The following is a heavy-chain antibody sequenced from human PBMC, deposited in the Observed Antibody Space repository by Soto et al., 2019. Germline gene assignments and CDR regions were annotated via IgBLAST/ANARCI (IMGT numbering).Heavy chain of an antibody. V-gene: IGHV4-59*01. CDR1: GGSISGYY. D-gene: IGHD6-13*01. CDR2: IYYTGST. J-gene: IGHJ4*02. Sequence: SETLSLTCTVSGGSISGYYWSWIRQPPGKGLECIGYIYYTGSTDYNPSLKSRVTISVDTSKNQFSLKLGSVTAADTAVYYCARVTSSSWYFDYWGQGTLVTVSS. CDR3: ARVTSSSWYFDY.